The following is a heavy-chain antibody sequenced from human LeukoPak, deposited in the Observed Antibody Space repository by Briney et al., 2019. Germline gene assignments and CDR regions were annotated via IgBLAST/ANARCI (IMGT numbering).Heavy chain of an antibody. V-gene: IGHV3-48*03. Sequence: GGSLRLSCAASEFTFSSYEMNWVRQAPGKGLERVSYISSSCSTIYYADSVKGRFTISRDNAKNSLYLQMNSLRAEDTAVYYCAELGITMIGGVWGKGTTVTISS. CDR3: AELGITMIGGV. J-gene: IGHJ6*04. CDR1: EFTFSSYE. CDR2: ISSSCSTI. D-gene: IGHD3-10*02.